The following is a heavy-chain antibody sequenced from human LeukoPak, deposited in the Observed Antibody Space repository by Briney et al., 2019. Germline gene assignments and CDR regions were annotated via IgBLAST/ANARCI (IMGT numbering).Heavy chain of an antibody. CDR2: ISSSSSTI. Sequence: PGGSLRLSCAASGFTFSSYSMNWVRQAPGKGLEWVSYISSSSSTIYYADSVKGRFTISRDNAKNSLYLQMNSLRAEDTAVYYCARDAGATSDAFDIWGQGTMVTVSS. D-gene: IGHD1-26*01. CDR3: ARDAGATSDAFDI. CDR1: GFTFSSYS. V-gene: IGHV3-48*01. J-gene: IGHJ3*02.